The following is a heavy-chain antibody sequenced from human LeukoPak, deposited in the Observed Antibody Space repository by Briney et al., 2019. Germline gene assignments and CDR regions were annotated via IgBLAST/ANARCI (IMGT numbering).Heavy chain of an antibody. CDR3: ARGPYYDILTVYYTSYYYYYMDV. D-gene: IGHD3-9*01. V-gene: IGHV4-34*01. CDR1: GGSFSGYY. CDR2: INHSGST. Sequence: SETLSLTCAVYGGSFSGYYWSWIRQPPGKGLEWIGEINHSGSTNYNPSLKSRVTISVDTSKNQFSLKLSSVTAADTAVYYCARGPYYDILTVYYTSYYYYYMDVWGKGTTVTVSS. J-gene: IGHJ6*03.